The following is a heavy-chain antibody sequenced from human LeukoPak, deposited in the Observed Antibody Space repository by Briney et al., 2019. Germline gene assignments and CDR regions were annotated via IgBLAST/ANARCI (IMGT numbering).Heavy chain of an antibody. CDR3: ARGDVGYYDFWSGYPRAFDY. J-gene: IGHJ4*02. V-gene: IGHV4-59*01. CDR1: GGSISSYY. Sequence: SETLSLTCTVSGGSISSYYWSWIRQPPGKGLECIGYIYYSGSTNYNPSLKSRVTISVDTSKNQFSLKLSSVTAADTAVYYCARGDVGYYDFWSGYPRAFDYWGQGTLVTVSS. D-gene: IGHD3-3*01. CDR2: IYYSGST.